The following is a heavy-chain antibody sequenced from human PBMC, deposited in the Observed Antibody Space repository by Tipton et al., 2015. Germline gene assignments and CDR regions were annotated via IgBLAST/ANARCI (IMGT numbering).Heavy chain of an antibody. D-gene: IGHD2-2*01. CDR1: GGTFSSHV. Sequence: QLVQSGAEVKKPGSSVKVSCKASGGTFSSHVISRVRQAPGQGLEWMGGITPIFGTANYAQKFQGRVTITADESTTTAYMELSSLRSEDTAVYYCARGYCSSTTCYGDYNYGMDVWGQGTTVIVSS. V-gene: IGHV1-69*01. CDR3: ARGYCSSTTCYGDYNYGMDV. J-gene: IGHJ6*02. CDR2: ITPIFGTA.